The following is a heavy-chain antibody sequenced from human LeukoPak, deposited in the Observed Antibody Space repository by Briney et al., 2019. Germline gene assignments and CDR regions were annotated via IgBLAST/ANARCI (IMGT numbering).Heavy chain of an antibody. J-gene: IGHJ4*02. Sequence: GGSLRLSCAASGFTFSIYTMTWVRQAPGKGLEWVSDISSGGGRTNYADSVKGRFTISRDNSNNTLYLQMNSLRAEDTALYYCAKGVGSTSWRPLDCWGQGTLVTVSS. D-gene: IGHD2-15*01. CDR1: GFTFSIYT. CDR2: ISSGGGRT. CDR3: AKGVGSTSWRPLDC. V-gene: IGHV3-23*01.